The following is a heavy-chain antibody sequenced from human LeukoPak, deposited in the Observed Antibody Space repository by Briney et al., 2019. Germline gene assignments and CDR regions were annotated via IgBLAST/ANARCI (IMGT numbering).Heavy chain of an antibody. D-gene: IGHD2-21*02. J-gene: IGHJ3*02. CDR2: IYYSGST. Sequence: SQTLSLTCTVSGGSISSGDYYWSWIRQPPGKRLEWIGYIYYSGSTYYNPSLKSRVTISVDTSKNQFSLKLSSVTAADTAVYYCARDRNCGGDCYSGYAFDIWGQGTMVTVSS. CDR1: GGSISSGDYY. CDR3: ARDRNCGGDCYSGYAFDI. V-gene: IGHV4-30-4*01.